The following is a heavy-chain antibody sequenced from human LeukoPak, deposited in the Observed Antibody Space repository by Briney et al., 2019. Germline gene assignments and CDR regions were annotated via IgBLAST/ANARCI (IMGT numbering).Heavy chain of an antibody. V-gene: IGHV1-46*01. Sequence: PGGSLRLSCAASGFTFSSYGMHWVRQAPGQGLEWMGIINPSGGSTSYAQKFQGRVTMTRDTSTSTVYMELSSLRSEDTAVYYCARDGQGYYYYYMDVWGKGTTVTVSS. CDR3: ARDGQGYYYYYMDV. J-gene: IGHJ6*03. CDR1: GFTFSSYG. CDR2: INPSGGST.